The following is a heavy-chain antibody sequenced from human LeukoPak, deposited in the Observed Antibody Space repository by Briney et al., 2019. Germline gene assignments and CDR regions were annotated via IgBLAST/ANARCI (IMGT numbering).Heavy chain of an antibody. D-gene: IGHD3-22*01. CDR2: IYYSGST. CDR3: ASVYFGNSGYNRYDY. Sequence: ASETLSLTCAVYGGSFSGYYWSWIRQPPGKGLEWIGYIYYSGSTNYNPSLKSRVTISVDTSKNQFSLKLSSVTAADTAVYYCASVYFGNSGYNRYDYWGPGTLVTVSS. J-gene: IGHJ4*02. V-gene: IGHV4-59*08. CDR1: GGSFSGYY.